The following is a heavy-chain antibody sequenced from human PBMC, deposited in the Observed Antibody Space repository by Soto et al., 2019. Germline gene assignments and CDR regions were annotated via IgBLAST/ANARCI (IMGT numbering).Heavy chain of an antibody. Sequence: QVQLQESGPGLVKPSETLSLICTVSADSISNHFWAWIRQPPGKGLEWIGCISYSGNSKYNPSLVSRVSMSLDTSNNQFSLILASVTAADTATYHCARLRGLGEISPYFDYWGQGNLVTVSS. CDR2: ISYSGNS. D-gene: IGHD3-10*01. J-gene: IGHJ4*02. V-gene: IGHV4-59*08. CDR3: ARLRGLGEISPYFDY. CDR1: ADSISNHF.